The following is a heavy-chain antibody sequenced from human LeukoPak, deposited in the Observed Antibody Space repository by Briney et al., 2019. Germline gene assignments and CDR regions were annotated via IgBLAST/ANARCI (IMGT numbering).Heavy chain of an antibody. J-gene: IGHJ4*02. V-gene: IGHV3-74*01. D-gene: IGHD5-24*01. CDR2: INSDGSST. CDR1: GFTFSSYW. Sequence: GGSLRLSCAASGFTFSSYWMHWVRQAPGKGLVWVSRINSDGSSTSYADSVKGRFTISRDNAKNTLYLQMNSLRAEDTAVYYCARSNVEMATIDYWGQGTLVTVSS. CDR3: ARSNVEMATIDY.